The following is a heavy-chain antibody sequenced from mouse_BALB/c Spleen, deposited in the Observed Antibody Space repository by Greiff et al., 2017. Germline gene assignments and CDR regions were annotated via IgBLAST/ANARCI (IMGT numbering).Heavy chain of an antibody. D-gene: IGHD1-1*01. CDR3: ARWGTTVVAKDYYAMDY. CDR2: ISTYYGNT. J-gene: IGHJ4*01. CDR1: GYTFTDYA. V-gene: IGHV1-67*01. Sequence: QVQLQQSGPELVRPGVSVKISCKGSGYTFTDYAMHWVKQSHAKSLEWIGVISTYYGNTNYNQKFKGKATMTVDKSSSTAYMELARLTSEDSAIYYCARWGTTVVAKDYYAMDYWGQGTSGTVAS.